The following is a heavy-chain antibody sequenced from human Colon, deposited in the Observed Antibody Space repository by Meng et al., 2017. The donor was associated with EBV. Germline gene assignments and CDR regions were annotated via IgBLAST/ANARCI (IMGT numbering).Heavy chain of an antibody. CDR1: GGSVSSGSYY. CDR3: ASLRGYSVNDWRGRFDY. CDR2: IYYSGST. V-gene: IGHV4-61*01. Sequence: QVQVQEAGPVLMKPSETLSLTCTVSGGSVSSGSYYWTWIRQPPGKGLEWIGYIYYSGSTNYNPSLKSRVTISVDTSKNQFSLKLSSVTAADTAVYYCASLRGYSVNDWRGRFDYWGQGTLVTVSS. J-gene: IGHJ4*02. D-gene: IGHD5/OR15-5a*01.